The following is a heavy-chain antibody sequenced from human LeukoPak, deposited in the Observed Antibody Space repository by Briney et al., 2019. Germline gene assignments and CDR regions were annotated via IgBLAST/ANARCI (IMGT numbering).Heavy chain of an antibody. Sequence: PSETLSLTCAVYGGSFSGYYCSWLRQPPGKGLEWIGEINHSGSTNYNPSLKSRVTISVGTSQNQFSLKTSYVTAADRAVYYCARGPTAVRDYWGQGTLVTVSS. CDR2: INHSGST. CDR3: ARGPTAVRDY. V-gene: IGHV4-34*01. D-gene: IGHD6-19*01. J-gene: IGHJ4*02. CDR1: GGSFSGYY.